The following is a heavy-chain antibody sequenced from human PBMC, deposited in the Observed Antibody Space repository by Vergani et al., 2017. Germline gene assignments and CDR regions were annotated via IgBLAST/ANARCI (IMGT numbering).Heavy chain of an antibody. D-gene: IGHD3-22*01. V-gene: IGHV3-9*01. J-gene: IGHJ4*02. Sequence: EVQLVESGGGLVQPGRSLRLSCAASGFTFDDYAMHWVRQAPGKGLEWVSGISSSSSYIYYADSVKGRFTISRDNAKNSLYLQMNSLRAEDTAVYYCARSYYYDSSGSPGRVYWGQGTLVTVSS. CDR1: GFTFDDYA. CDR2: ISSSSSYI. CDR3: ARSYYYDSSGSPGRVY.